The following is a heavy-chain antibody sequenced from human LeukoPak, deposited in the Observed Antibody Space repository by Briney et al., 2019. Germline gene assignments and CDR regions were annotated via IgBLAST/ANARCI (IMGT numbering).Heavy chain of an antibody. V-gene: IGHV3-30*18. D-gene: IGHD1-14*01. CDR3: AKDGGPAVYQPSCFDY. Sequence: PGGSLRLSCAASGFTFSSYGMHWVRQAPGKGLEWVAVISYDGSNKYFADSVKGRFTISRDNSKNTLYLQMNSLRAEDTAVYYCAKDGGPAVYQPSCFDYWGQGTLVTVSS. J-gene: IGHJ4*02. CDR2: ISYDGSNK. CDR1: GFTFSSYG.